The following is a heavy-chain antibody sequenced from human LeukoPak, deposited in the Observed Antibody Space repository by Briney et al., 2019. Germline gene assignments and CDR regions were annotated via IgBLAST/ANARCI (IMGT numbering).Heavy chain of an antibody. Sequence: GESLKISFKGFGYSFTSYWIGWVRQMPGKGLEWMGIIYPDDSDTRYSASFQGQVNISADKSISTAYLQWSSLKASDIAMYYCARLGPGYYGSGRPGFDYWGQGTLVTVSS. CDR1: GYSFTSYW. CDR2: IYPDDSDT. V-gene: IGHV5-51*01. D-gene: IGHD3-10*01. J-gene: IGHJ4*02. CDR3: ARLGPGYYGSGRPGFDY.